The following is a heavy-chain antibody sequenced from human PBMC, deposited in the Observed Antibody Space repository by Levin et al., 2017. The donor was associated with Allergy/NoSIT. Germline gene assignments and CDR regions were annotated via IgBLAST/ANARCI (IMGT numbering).Heavy chain of an antibody. J-gene: IGHJ4*02. CDR1: GFTFSGYW. Sequence: GESLKISCAASGFTFSGYWMSWVRQAPGKGLEWVANIKQDGGETDYVDSVKGRFTISRDNVKNSLHLQMNSLRVGDTAVYHCARLRGGYDFDYWGQGTLVTVSS. D-gene: IGHD5-12*01. CDR3: ARLRGGYDFDY. V-gene: IGHV3-7*01. CDR2: IKQDGGET.